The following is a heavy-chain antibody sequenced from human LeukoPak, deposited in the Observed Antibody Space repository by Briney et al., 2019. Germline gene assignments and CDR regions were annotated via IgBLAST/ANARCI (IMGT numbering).Heavy chain of an antibody. V-gene: IGHV1-8*01. Sequence: ASVKVSCKASGYTFTSYDINWVRQATGQGLEWMGWMNPNSGNTGYAQKFQGRVTMTRQTSISTAYMELSSLRSEDTAVYYCARNYDFWSGYSTDAFDIWGQGTMVTVSS. CDR3: ARNYDFWSGYSTDAFDI. J-gene: IGHJ3*02. CDR2: MNPNSGNT. D-gene: IGHD3-3*01. CDR1: GYTFTSYD.